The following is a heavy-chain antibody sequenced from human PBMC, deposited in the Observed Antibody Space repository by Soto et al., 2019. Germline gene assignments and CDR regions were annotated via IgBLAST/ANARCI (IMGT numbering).Heavy chain of an antibody. V-gene: IGHV3-33*01. CDR1: GFTFSNYA. Sequence: GGSLRLSCAASGFTFSNYAMHWVRQAPGKGLEWVAVIWYDGSEKNYADSVKGRFTISRDNSKNTLYLQMNSLRAEDTAVYYCARDLAAAAPRYFDYWGQGTLVTVSS. J-gene: IGHJ4*02. D-gene: IGHD6-13*01. CDR3: ARDLAAAAPRYFDY. CDR2: IWYDGSEK.